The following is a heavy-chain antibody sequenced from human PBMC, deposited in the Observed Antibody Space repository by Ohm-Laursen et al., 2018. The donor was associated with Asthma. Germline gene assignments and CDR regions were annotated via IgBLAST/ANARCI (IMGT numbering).Heavy chain of an antibody. CDR3: ARVGHEYSSPYYYYGMDV. CDR2: IIPIFGTA. Sequence: GASVKVSCKPSGYTFSGYYMHWVRQAPGQGLEWMGGIIPIFGTANYAQKFQGRVTITADESTSTAYMELSSLRSEDTAVYYCARVGHEYSSPYYYYGMDVWGQGTTVTVSS. V-gene: IGHV1-69*13. CDR1: GYTFSGYY. D-gene: IGHD6-6*01. J-gene: IGHJ6*02.